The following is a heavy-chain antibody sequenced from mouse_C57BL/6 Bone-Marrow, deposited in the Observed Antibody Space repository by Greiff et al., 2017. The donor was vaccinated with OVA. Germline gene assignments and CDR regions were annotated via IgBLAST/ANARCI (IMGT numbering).Heavy chain of an antibody. CDR1: GYTFTDYY. CDR2: INPYNGGT. V-gene: IGHV1-19*01. Sequence: VQLKQSGPVLVKPGASVKMSCKASGYTFTDYYMNWVKQSHGKSLEWIGVINPYNGGTSYNQKFKGKATLTVDKSSSTAYMELNSLTSEDSAVYYCAPGSNYGYFDVWGTGTTVTVSS. J-gene: IGHJ1*03. D-gene: IGHD2-5*01. CDR3: APGSNYGYFDV.